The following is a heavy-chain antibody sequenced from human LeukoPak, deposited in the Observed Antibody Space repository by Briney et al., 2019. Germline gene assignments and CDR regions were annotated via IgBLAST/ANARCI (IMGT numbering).Heavy chain of an antibody. Sequence: ASVRVSYTAFGYTFTSYDIKWVRQATGQGLEWMGWMNPNSGNTGYAQKFQGRVTMTRNTSISTAYMELSSLRSEDTAVYYCARVRYYYDSSGYFGYWGQGTLVTVSS. D-gene: IGHD3-22*01. CDR1: GYTFTSYD. CDR3: ARVRYYYDSSGYFGY. V-gene: IGHV1-8*01. CDR2: MNPNSGNT. J-gene: IGHJ4*02.